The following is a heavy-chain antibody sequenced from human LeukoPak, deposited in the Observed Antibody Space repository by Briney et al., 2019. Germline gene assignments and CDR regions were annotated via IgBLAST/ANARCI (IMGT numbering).Heavy chain of an antibody. CDR1: GFTFNNYA. CDR3: AKDFPIYSGSYYFDY. V-gene: IGHV3-23*01. D-gene: IGHD1-26*01. J-gene: IGHJ4*02. Sequence: TGGSLRLSCSASGFTFNNYALTWVRQTPGKGLEWVSAISGSGGSTYYADSVKGRFTISRDNSKNTLYLQMNSLRAEDTAVYYCAKDFPIYSGSYYFDYWGQGTLVTVSS. CDR2: ISGSGGST.